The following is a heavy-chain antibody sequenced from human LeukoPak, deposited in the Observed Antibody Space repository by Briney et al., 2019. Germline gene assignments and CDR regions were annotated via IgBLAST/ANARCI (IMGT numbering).Heavy chain of an antibody. J-gene: IGHJ4*02. Sequence: SETLSLTCTVSGYSISSGYYWGWIRQPPGKGLEWIGSIYHSGSTYYNPSLKSRVTISVDTSKNQFSLKLSSVTAADTAVYYCASYYYDSSGYYPVHDYWGQGTLVTVSS. CDR2: IYHSGST. CDR3: ASYYYDSSGYYPVHDY. CDR1: GYSISSGYY. V-gene: IGHV4-38-2*02. D-gene: IGHD3-22*01.